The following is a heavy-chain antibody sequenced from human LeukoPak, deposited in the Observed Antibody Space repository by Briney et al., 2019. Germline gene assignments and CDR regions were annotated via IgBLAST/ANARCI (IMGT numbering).Heavy chain of an antibody. CDR3: ARFGAVAGTMPWFDY. Sequence: SVKVSCKASGGTFSSYAISWVRQAPGQGLEWMGGIIPIFGTANYAQKFQGRVTITADESTSTAYMELSSLRSEDTAVYYCARFGAVAGTMPWFDYWGQGTLVTVSS. V-gene: IGHV1-69*01. CDR2: IIPIFGTA. CDR1: GGTFSSYA. J-gene: IGHJ4*02. D-gene: IGHD6-19*01.